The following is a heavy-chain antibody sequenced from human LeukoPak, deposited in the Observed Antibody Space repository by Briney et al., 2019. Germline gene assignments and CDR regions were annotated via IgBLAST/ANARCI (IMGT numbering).Heavy chain of an antibody. J-gene: IGHJ4*02. CDR2: INPNSGGT. D-gene: IGHD2-15*01. CDR1: GYTFTGYY. V-gene: IGHV1-2*06. CDR3: ARVVVAATAYFDY. Sequence: ASVKVSCKASGYTFTGYYMHWVRQAPGQGLEWMGRINPNSGGTSYAQKFQGRVTMTRDTSISTAYMELSRLRSDDTAVYYCARVVVAATAYFDYWGQGTLVTVSS.